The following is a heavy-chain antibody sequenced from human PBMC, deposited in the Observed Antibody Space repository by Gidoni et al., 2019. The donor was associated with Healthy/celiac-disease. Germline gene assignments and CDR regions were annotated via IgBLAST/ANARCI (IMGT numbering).Heavy chain of an antibody. Sequence: EVQLVESGGGLVQPGGYLRLSCAASGFTFSSYARRWVRQAPGKGLELFSAISGSGGSTYYADSVKVRFTISRDKSKNTLYLQMNSLRAEDTAVYYCAKAQPIGVVPAAMRGYAFDIWGQGTMVTVSS. D-gene: IGHD2-2*01. V-gene: IGHV3-23*04. CDR1: GFTFSSYA. CDR2: ISGSGGST. CDR3: AKAQPIGVVPAAMRGYAFDI. J-gene: IGHJ3*02.